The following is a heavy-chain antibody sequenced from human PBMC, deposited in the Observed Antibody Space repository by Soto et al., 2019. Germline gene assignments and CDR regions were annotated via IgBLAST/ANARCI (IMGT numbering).Heavy chain of an antibody. V-gene: IGHV1-69*13. CDR3: ARGVHYDRSGYYYFY. CDR1: GGTFNNYA. J-gene: IGHJ4*02. Sequence: EASVKVSCKASGGTFNNYAISWVRQAPGQGLEWMGGIIPIFGTANYAQKFQGRVTITADESTSTAYMELRSLRSEDTAVYYCARGVHYDRSGYYYFYWGQGTLVTVSS. D-gene: IGHD3-22*01. CDR2: IIPIFGTA.